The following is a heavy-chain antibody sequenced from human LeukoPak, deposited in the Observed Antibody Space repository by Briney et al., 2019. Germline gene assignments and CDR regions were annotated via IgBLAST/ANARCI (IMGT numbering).Heavy chain of an antibody. D-gene: IGHD6-19*01. CDR1: GFNFGSYS. CDR2: IKQDGSEK. J-gene: IGHJ4*02. Sequence: PGGSLRLSCAASGFNFGSYSMTWVRQAPGKGLEWVANIKQDGSEKYYVDSVKGRFTISRDNAKNSLYLQMNSLRAEDTAVYYCATIAVAGTEHDYWGQGTLVTVSS. V-gene: IGHV3-7*01. CDR3: ATIAVAGTEHDY.